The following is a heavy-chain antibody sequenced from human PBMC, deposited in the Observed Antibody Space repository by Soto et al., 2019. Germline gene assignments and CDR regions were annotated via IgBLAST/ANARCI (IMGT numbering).Heavy chain of an antibody. J-gene: IGHJ4*02. CDR3: ARAPKVSGSSQTRPDF. Sequence: SETLSLTCSIYSGSFSGYYWSWIRQPPGKGLEWIGEISQSGNTNYSPSLKSRVSISIDTSKKQFSLNLASVSAADTAVYYCARAPKVSGSSQTRPDFCGQGTLVTVSS. D-gene: IGHD6-6*01. CDR2: ISQSGNT. V-gene: IGHV4-34*01. CDR1: SGSFSGYY.